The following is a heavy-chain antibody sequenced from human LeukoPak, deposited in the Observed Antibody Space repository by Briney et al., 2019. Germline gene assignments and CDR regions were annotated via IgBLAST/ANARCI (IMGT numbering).Heavy chain of an antibody. CDR3: ATTTIRLGY. D-gene: IGHD1-26*01. J-gene: IGHJ4*02. V-gene: IGHV4-59*12. Sequence: SETLSLTCTVSGGSISSYYWSWIRQPPGKGLEWIGYIYYSGSTNYNPSLKSRVTISVDTSNNQFSLKLSSVTAADTAVYYCATTTIRLGYWGQGTLVTVSS. CDR2: IYYSGST. CDR1: GGSISSYY.